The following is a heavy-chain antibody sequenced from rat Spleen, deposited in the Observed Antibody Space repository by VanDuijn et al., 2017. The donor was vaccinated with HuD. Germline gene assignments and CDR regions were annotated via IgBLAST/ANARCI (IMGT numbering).Heavy chain of an antibody. J-gene: IGHJ2*01. CDR1: GFNFGDYW. Sequence: EVKLVESGGGLVQPGRSLKLSCAASGFNFGDYWMGWVRQAPGKGLEWIGEINKDSSTISYAPSLKDKFTISRDNAQNTLYLQMSKLESEDTAIYYCAREQPPLAYWGQGVMVTVSS. D-gene: IGHD1-10*01. CDR2: INKDSSTI. V-gene: IGHV4-2*01. CDR3: AREQPPLAY.